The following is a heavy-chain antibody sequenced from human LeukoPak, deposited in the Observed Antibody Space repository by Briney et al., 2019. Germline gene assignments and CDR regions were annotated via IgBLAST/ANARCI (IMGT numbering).Heavy chain of an antibody. D-gene: IGHD6-19*01. Sequence: SETLSLTCTVSGGSISSYYWSWSRQPPGKGLEWIGYIYYSGSTNYNPSLKSRVTISVDTSKNQFSLKLSSVTAADTAVYYCATDRDNVAGTRGYFDYWGQGTLVTVSS. CDR2: IYYSGST. CDR1: GGSISSYY. V-gene: IGHV4-59*01. CDR3: ATDRDNVAGTRGYFDY. J-gene: IGHJ4*02.